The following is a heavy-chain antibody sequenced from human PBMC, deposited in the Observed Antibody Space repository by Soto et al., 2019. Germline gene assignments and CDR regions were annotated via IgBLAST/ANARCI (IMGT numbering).Heavy chain of an antibody. CDR3: VNNWNYIWGY. Sequence: PGESLKISCKGSGYSFANYWLAWVRQMPGKGLEWMGIIYPGDSDTRYSPSFQGQVTISADKFISTAYLQWSSLKASDTAMYYCVNNWNYIWGYWGQGTLVTVSS. D-gene: IGHD1-20*01. V-gene: IGHV5-51*01. CDR2: IYPGDSDT. J-gene: IGHJ4*02. CDR1: GYSFANYW.